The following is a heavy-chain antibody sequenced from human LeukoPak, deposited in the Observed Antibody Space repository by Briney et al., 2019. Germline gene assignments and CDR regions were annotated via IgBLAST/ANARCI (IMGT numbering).Heavy chain of an antibody. CDR3: ARDGGYSGYDYLAVGYYFDY. CDR2: IYTSGST. J-gene: IGHJ4*02. D-gene: IGHD5-12*01. CDR1: GGSISSYY. V-gene: IGHV4-4*07. Sequence: SETLSLTCTVPGGSISSYYWSWIRQPAGKGLEWIGRIYTSGSTNYNPSLKSRVTMSVGTSKNQFSLKLSSVTAADTAVYYCARDGGYSGYDYLAVGYYFDYWGQGTLVTVSS.